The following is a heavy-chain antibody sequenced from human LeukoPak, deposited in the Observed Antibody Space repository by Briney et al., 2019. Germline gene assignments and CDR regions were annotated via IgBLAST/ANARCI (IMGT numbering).Heavy chain of an antibody. CDR1: GYTFTGYY. D-gene: IGHD3-10*01. CDR2: INPNSGGT. V-gene: IGHV1-2*06. J-gene: IGHJ4*02. CDR3: ERGGSSYRFGEYPYYFDY. Sequence: ASVKVSCKASGYTFTGYYMHWVRQAPGQGLEWIRRINPNSGGTNYAQKFQGRVTMTRDTSISTAYMELSRLRSDDTAVYYCERGGSSYRFGEYPYYFDYWGQGTLVTVSS.